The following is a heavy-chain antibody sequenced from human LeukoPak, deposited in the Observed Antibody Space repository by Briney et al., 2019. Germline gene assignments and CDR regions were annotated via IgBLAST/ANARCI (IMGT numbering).Heavy chain of an antibody. Sequence: SETPSLTCTVSGGSISSYYWSWIRQPPGKGLEWIGYIYYSGSTNYNPSLKSRVTISVDTSKNQFSLKLSSVTAADTAVYYCASTHYYGSGRALNWFDPWGQGTLVTVSS. CDR2: IYYSGST. V-gene: IGHV4-59*01. CDR3: ASTHYYGSGRALNWFDP. CDR1: GGSISSYY. J-gene: IGHJ5*02. D-gene: IGHD3-10*01.